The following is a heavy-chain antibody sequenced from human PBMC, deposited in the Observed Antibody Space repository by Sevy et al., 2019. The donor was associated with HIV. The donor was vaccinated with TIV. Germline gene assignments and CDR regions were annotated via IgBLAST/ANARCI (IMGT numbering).Heavy chain of an antibody. D-gene: IGHD5-12*01. CDR2: IHYTGNT. CDR3: ARAPTVRSGDDSLNWFAP. V-gene: IGHV4-59*01. Sequence: SETLSLTCTVSGGSISAYYWSWIRQPPGKGLEWIGYIHYTGNTKYNPSLESRVTISVDTSKNQFSLKLSSVTGADTAIDYGARAPTVRSGDDSLNWFAPWGQGTLVTVSS. CDR1: GGSISAYY. J-gene: IGHJ5*02.